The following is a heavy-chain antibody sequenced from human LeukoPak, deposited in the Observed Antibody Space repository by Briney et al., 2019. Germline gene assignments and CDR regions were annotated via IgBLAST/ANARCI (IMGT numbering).Heavy chain of an antibody. CDR2: IYHSGST. D-gene: IGHD3-9*01. CDR1: GVSISSGLYS. J-gene: IGHJ3*02. V-gene: IGHV4-30-2*01. CDR3: ARDNYDVLTGETRAFDI. Sequence: DPSETLSLTCAVSGVSISSGLYSWNWLRQPPGKGLEWIGYIYHSGSTYYNPSLYSRITISVDRSKNQFSLKLNSITAADTAVYYCARDNYDVLTGETRAFDIWGQGTMVTVSS.